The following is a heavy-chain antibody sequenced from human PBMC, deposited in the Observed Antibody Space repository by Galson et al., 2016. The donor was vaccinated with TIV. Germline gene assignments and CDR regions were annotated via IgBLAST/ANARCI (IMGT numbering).Heavy chain of an antibody. CDR3: ARALDTSTNTAYFDYYGLDV. CDR2: IIPIFGMT. CDR1: GGTFSSYA. Sequence: SVKVSCKASGGTFSSYAISWVRQAPGQGLEWMGGIIPIFGMTNYAQKFQGRVTITADESTSTIYMELSNLRSADTADYFCARALDTSTNTAYFDYYGLDVGGQGTTVTGSS. D-gene: IGHD5-18*01. J-gene: IGHJ6*02. V-gene: IGHV1-69*13.